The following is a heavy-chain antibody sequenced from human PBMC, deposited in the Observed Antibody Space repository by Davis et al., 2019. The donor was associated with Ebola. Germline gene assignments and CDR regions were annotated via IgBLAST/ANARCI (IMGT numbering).Heavy chain of an antibody. CDR3: ARSLRDIVVVVAAAGWFDP. CDR2: IYYSEST. CDR1: GGSISSYY. Sequence: SETLSLTCTVSGGSISSYYWSWIRQPPGKGLEWIGYIYYSESTNYNPSLKSRVTISVDTSKNQFSLKLSSVTAADTAVYYCARSLRDIVVVVAAAGWFDPWGQGTLVTVSS. D-gene: IGHD2-15*01. V-gene: IGHV4-59*08. J-gene: IGHJ5*02.